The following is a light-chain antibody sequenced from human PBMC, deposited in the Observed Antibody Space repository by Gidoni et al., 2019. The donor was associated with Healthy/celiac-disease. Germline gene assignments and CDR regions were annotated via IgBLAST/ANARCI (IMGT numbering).Light chain of an antibody. CDR3: MQALQTPPT. J-gene: IGKJ1*01. CDR2: LGS. Sequence: DTVMTQSPLPLPVTPGEPASISCRSSQSLLHSNGCNYLDWYLQKPGQSPQLLIYLGSNRASGVPDRFSGSGSGTDFTLKISRVEAEDVGVYYCMQALQTPPTFGQGTKVEIK. CDR1: QSLLHSNGCNY. V-gene: IGKV2-28*01.